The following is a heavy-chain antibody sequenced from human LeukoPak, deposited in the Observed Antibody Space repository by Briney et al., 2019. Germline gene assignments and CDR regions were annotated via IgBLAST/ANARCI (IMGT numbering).Heavy chain of an antibody. D-gene: IGHD1-26*01. J-gene: IGHJ4*02. CDR2: ISGGSGST. CDR3: AKGGKWDVTPFDY. Sequence: ETLSLTCTVSGGSISSGGYYWSWIRQAPGKGLEWVSTISGGSGSTYYADSVKGRFTISRDNSKNTLYPQVNSLRAEDTAVYYCAKGGKWDVTPFDYWGQGTLVTVSS. CDR1: GGSISSGGYY. V-gene: IGHV3-23*01.